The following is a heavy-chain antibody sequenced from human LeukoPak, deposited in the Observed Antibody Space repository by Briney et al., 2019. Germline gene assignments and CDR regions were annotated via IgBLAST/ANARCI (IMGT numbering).Heavy chain of an antibody. J-gene: IGHJ5*02. CDR1: GFTFSSYW. D-gene: IGHD3-3*01. Sequence: PGGSLRLSCAASGFTFSSYWMHWVRQAPGKGLVWVSRINSDGSSTSYADSVKGRFAISRDNAKNTLYLQMNSLRAEDTAVYYCARGPGDYDFWSAHGFDPWGQGTLVTVSS. V-gene: IGHV3-74*01. CDR2: INSDGSST. CDR3: ARGPGDYDFWSAHGFDP.